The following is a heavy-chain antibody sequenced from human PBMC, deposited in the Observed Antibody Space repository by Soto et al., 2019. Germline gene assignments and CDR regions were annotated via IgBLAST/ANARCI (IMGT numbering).Heavy chain of an antibody. V-gene: IGHV3-33*01. CDR2: IWYDGSNK. J-gene: IGHJ2*01. CDR3: ARDPSLYGDYVWASGYFDL. D-gene: IGHD4-17*01. Sequence: QVQLVESGGGVVQPGRSLRLSCAASGFTFSSYGMHWVRQAPGKGLEWVAVIWYDGSNKYYADSVKGRFTISRDNSKNTLYLQMNSLRAEDTAVYYCARDPSLYGDYVWASGYFDLWGRGTLVTVSS. CDR1: GFTFSSYG.